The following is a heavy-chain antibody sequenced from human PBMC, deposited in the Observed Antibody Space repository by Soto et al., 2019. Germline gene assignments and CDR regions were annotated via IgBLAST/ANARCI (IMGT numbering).Heavy chain of an antibody. CDR1: GYTFTAYA. V-gene: IGHV1-3*05. Sequence: QVQLAQSGAEERKPGASVKVSCEATGYTFTAYAMHWVRQAPGQRLEWMGWINPANGNTKYSQKFQGRLTITSDTSAHTVYMELNSLTSEDTAMYHCTSSAISPYGGLIGPFDYWGQGNLVTVSS. J-gene: IGHJ4*02. D-gene: IGHD3-16*02. CDR3: TSSAISPYGGLIGPFDY. CDR2: INPANGNT.